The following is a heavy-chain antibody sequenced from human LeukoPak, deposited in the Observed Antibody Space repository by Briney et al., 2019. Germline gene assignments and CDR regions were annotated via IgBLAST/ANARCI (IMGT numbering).Heavy chain of an antibody. CDR3: ARASSDDTAMATPFAY. CDR2: ITPIFGTA. Sequence: SVKVSCKASGGTFNNYAINWLRQAPGHGREWMGGITPIFGTANYVQKFQGRVTITADKSTSTAFMELSSLRSEDTAIYYCARASSDDTAMATPFAYWGQGTLVTVSS. D-gene: IGHD5-18*01. CDR1: GGTFNNYA. J-gene: IGHJ4*02. V-gene: IGHV1-69*06.